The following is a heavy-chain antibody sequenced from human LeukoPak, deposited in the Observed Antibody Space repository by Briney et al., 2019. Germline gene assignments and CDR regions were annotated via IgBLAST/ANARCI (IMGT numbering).Heavy chain of an antibody. Sequence: GGSLRLSCAASGFTFSNYGMHWVRQAPGKGLEWVAVIWYDGSNKYYADSVKGRFTISRDNPKNTLYLQMNSLRAEDTAVYYCAGNYGPYYFDYWGQGTLVTVSS. J-gene: IGHJ4*02. CDR2: IWYDGSNK. CDR1: GFTFSNYG. V-gene: IGHV3-33*01. CDR3: AGNYGPYYFDY. D-gene: IGHD3-10*01.